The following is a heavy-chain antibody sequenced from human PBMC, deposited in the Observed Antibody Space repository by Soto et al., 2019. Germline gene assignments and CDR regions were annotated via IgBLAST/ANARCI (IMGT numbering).Heavy chain of an antibody. Sequence: QVQLVESGGGVVQPGRSLRLSCAASGFTFSSYGMHWVRQAPGKGLEWVAVIWYDGSNKYYADSVKGRFTISRDNSKNTLYLQMNSLRAEYTAVYYCARGRHGGWGSGMDVWGQGTTVTVSS. CDR3: ARGRHGGWGSGMDV. V-gene: IGHV3-33*01. D-gene: IGHD4-17*01. CDR1: GFTFSSYG. J-gene: IGHJ6*02. CDR2: IWYDGSNK.